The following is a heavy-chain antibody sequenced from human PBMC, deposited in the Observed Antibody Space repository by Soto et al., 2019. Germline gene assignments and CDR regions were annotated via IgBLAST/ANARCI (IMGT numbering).Heavy chain of an antibody. CDR1: GFSFSTST. V-gene: IGHV3-48*02. J-gene: IGHJ6*02. Sequence: GGSLRLSCAASGFSFSTSTMNWVRQAPGKGLEWVSYISSGSTTIYYADSVKGRFTISRDNGKNSLYLQMNSLRDEDTAVYYCARVRRNDASDYYGLDVWGPGTTVTVSS. D-gene: IGHD1-1*01. CDR3: ARVRRNDASDYYGLDV. CDR2: ISSGSTTI.